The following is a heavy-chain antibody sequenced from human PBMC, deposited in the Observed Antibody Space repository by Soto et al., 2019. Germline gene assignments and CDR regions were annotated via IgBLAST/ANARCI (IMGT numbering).Heavy chain of an antibody. Sequence: QVQLVESGGGVVQPGRSLRLSCAASGFTFSSYGMHWVRQAPGKGLEWVAVIWYDGSNKYYADSVKGRFTISRDNSKNTLYLQMNSLRAEDTAVYYCARVTMVRGLTWFDPWGQGTLFTVSS. CDR1: GFTFSSYG. D-gene: IGHD3-10*01. CDR2: IWYDGSNK. CDR3: ARVTMVRGLTWFDP. J-gene: IGHJ5*02. V-gene: IGHV3-33*01.